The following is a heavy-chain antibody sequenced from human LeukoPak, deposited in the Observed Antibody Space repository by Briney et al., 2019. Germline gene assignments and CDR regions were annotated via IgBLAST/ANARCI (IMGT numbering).Heavy chain of an antibody. D-gene: IGHD1-14*01. J-gene: IGHJ4*02. CDR3: ATSTRYFFDF. Sequence: PSETLSLTCTVSGGSISSRSYFWTWIRHHPGRGLEWIGYIFFTGSTFYNPSLKSRVTISLDTSTNQFSLNLSSVTAADTAVYYCATSTRYFFDFWGQGTLVTVSS. CDR1: GGSISSRSYF. V-gene: IGHV4-31*03. CDR2: IFFTGST.